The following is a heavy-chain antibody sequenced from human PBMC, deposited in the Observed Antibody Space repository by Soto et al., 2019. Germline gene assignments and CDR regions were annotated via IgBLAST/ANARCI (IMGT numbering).Heavy chain of an antibody. CDR3: ARGFCSGGSCYPSDAFDI. J-gene: IGHJ3*02. D-gene: IGHD2-15*01. V-gene: IGHV1-46*03. CDR1: GYTFTSYY. Sequence: ASLKVSCKASGYTFTSYYMHWVRQAPGQGLEWMGIINPSGGSTSYAQKFQGRVTMTRDTSTSTVYMELSSLRSEDTAVYYCARGFCSGGSCYPSDAFDIWGQGTMVTVSS. CDR2: INPSGGST.